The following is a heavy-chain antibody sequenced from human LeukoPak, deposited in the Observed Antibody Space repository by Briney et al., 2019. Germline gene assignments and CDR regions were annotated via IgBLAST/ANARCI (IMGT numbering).Heavy chain of an antibody. D-gene: IGHD6-19*01. V-gene: IGHV3-53*01. Sequence: GGSLRLSCAASGFTVSSNYMSWVRQPAGKGLEWVSVLYSGGGTFYADSVKGRFTISRDTSKNTLYLQMNDLRADDTAVYYCTKLKGWYGEGFFDYWGQGTLVTVSS. CDR2: LYSGGGT. CDR3: TKLKGWYGEGFFDY. CDR1: GFTVSSNY. J-gene: IGHJ4*02.